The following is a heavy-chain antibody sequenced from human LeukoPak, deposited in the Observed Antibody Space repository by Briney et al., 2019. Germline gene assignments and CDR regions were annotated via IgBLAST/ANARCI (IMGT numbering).Heavy chain of an antibody. CDR2: MNPNSGIT. V-gene: IGHV1-8*03. D-gene: IGHD3-22*01. Sequence: GASVKVSCKAAGYSFTSFHINWVRQATGQGLEWMGWMNPNSGITGYAQKFQGRVTISRNTSISTAYMELSSLRSEDTAVYYCAREDYYDSGSNDYWGQGALVTVSS. CDR1: GYSFTSFH. CDR3: AREDYYDSGSNDY. J-gene: IGHJ4*02.